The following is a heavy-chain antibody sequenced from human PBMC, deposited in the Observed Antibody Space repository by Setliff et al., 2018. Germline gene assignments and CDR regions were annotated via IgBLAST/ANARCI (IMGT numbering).Heavy chain of an antibody. Sequence: ASVKVSCKASGYTFTSYGIRWVRQAPGQGLEWMGWISAYNGNTNYAQKLQGRVTMTSDTSTSTAYMELRSLRSDDTAVYYCARVVGSGGNGGHWYFDLWGSGT. D-gene: IGHD2-15*01. V-gene: IGHV1-18*01. CDR1: GYTFTSYG. CDR2: ISAYNGNT. J-gene: IGHJ2*01. CDR3: ARVVGSGGNGGHWYFDL.